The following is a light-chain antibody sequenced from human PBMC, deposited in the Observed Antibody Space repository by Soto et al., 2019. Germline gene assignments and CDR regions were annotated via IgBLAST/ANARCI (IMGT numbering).Light chain of an antibody. V-gene: IGKV3D-7*01. J-gene: IGKJ2*01. CDR1: QSVSGNY. Sequence: PGQRVTLCCRASQSVSGNYLSWYQQKPGQAPGLLIYGASTRATSIPARFSGSGSGTDFTLTISSLQPENFAVHYCSRIITYLTFGQGTKLEIK. CDR2: GAS. CDR3: SRIITYLT.